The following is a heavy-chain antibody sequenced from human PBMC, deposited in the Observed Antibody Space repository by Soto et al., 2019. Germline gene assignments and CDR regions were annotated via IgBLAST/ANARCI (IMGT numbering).Heavy chain of an antibody. CDR3: ARDTHCSSTSCPYYYYYYGMDV. V-gene: IGHV3-30-3*01. J-gene: IGHJ6*02. CDR1: GFTFSSYA. Sequence: GGSLRLSCAASGFTFSSYAMHWVRQAPGKGLEWVAVISYDGSNKYYADSVKGRFTISRDNSKNTLYLQMNSLRAEDTAVYYCARDTHCSSTSCPYYYYYYGMDVWGQGTTVTVSS. CDR2: ISYDGSNK. D-gene: IGHD2-2*01.